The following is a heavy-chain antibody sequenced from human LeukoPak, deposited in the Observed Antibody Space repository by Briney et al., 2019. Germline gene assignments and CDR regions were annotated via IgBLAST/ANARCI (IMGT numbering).Heavy chain of an antibody. CDR2: VSNDGSST. Sequence: GGSLKLSCAASGFTLSNYWMHWVRQGPGTGLVWVSRVSNDGSSTAYADSVRGRFTISRDNAKNTLYLQMSSLRAEDTAVYYCVGAAADTTPRPWGQGTLVTVSS. J-gene: IGHJ4*02. CDR3: VGAAADTTPRP. D-gene: IGHD6-13*01. CDR1: GFTLSNYW. V-gene: IGHV3-74*01.